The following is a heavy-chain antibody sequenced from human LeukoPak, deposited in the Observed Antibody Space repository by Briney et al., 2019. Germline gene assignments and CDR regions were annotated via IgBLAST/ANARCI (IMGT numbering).Heavy chain of an antibody. CDR2: ISYDGSNK. Sequence: GGSLRLSCAVSGFTFSSFGMQWVRQAPGKGLEWVALISYDGSNKHYADSVKGRFTLSRDNSKNTLYLQMNGLRPEDTAVYYCAKDGAGSWFGEATWGQGPLVTVSP. D-gene: IGHD6-13*01. J-gene: IGHJ5*02. CDR1: GFTFSSFG. V-gene: IGHV3-30*18. CDR3: AKDGAGSWFGEAT.